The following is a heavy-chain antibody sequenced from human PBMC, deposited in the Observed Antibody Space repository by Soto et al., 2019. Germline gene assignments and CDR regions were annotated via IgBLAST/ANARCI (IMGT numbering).Heavy chain of an antibody. Sequence: PGESLKISCNGSGYSFTSYWISWVRQMPGKGLEWMGRIDPSDSYTNYSPSFQGHVTISADKSISTAYLQWSSLKASDTAMYYCARPDSSSSGMDVWGQGTTVTVSS. D-gene: IGHD6-6*01. CDR3: ARPDSSSSGMDV. V-gene: IGHV5-10-1*01. CDR1: GYSFTSYW. CDR2: IDPSDSYT. J-gene: IGHJ6*02.